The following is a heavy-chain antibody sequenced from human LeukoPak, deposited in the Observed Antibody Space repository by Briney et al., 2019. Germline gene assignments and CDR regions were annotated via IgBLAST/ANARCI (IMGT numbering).Heavy chain of an antibody. Sequence: GGSLGLSCAASGFTFSSYSMNWVRQAPGKGLEWVSSISSSSSYIYYADSVKGRFTISRDNAKNSLYLQMNSLRAEDTAVYYRARDSPYGDFFDYWGQGTLVTVSS. D-gene: IGHD4-17*01. J-gene: IGHJ4*02. CDR3: ARDSPYGDFFDY. V-gene: IGHV3-21*01. CDR1: GFTFSSYS. CDR2: ISSSSSYI.